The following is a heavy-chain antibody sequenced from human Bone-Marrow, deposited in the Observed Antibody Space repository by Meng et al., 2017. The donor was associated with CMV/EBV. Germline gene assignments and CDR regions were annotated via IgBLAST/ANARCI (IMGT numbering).Heavy chain of an antibody. Sequence: SETLSLTCAVSGASISSNSHHWGWLRQPPGQGLEWIGNIYNTGDTFYNPSLNNRVTFSKDTSKNQLSLRLDSVTAADTAVYYCARGTRGTPADYWGQGTLVTVSS. V-gene: IGHV4-39*07. CDR3: ARGTRGTPADY. D-gene: IGHD1-1*01. CDR1: GASISSNSHH. CDR2: IYNTGDT. J-gene: IGHJ4*02.